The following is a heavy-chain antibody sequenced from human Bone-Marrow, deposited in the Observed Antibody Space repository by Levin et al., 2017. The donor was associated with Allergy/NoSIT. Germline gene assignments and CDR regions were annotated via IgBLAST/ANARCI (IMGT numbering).Heavy chain of an antibody. CDR2: ISPIFGTA. J-gene: IGHJ4*02. CDR3: ATEGPLYCSSTTCPGGYFDY. Sequence: VKVSCKASGVIFSSYAITWVRQAPGQGLEWMGGISPIFGTANYAQKFQGRVTITADKSTTTAYMELSSLRSEDTAVYYCATEGPLYCSSTTCPGGYFDYWGQGTLVTVSS. CDR1: GVIFSSYA. D-gene: IGHD2-2*01. V-gene: IGHV1-69*06.